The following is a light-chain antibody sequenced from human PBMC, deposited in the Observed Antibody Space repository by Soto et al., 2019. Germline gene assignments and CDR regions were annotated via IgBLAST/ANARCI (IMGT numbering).Light chain of an antibody. J-gene: IGKJ4*01. V-gene: IGKV3-15*01. CDR2: GAS. CDR1: QSVRNN. Sequence: EIVMTQSAATLSVSPGERATLSCRASQSVRNNLAWYQQKPGQAPRLLMYGASTRATGIPARFSGSGSGTEFTLTISSLQSEDCAVYYCQQYNSWPLTFGGGTKVEIK. CDR3: QQYNSWPLT.